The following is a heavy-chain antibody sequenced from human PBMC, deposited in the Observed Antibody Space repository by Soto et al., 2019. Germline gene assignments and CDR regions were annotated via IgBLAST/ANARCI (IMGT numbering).Heavy chain of an antibody. Sequence: PSETLSLTCTVSGGSISSGGYYWSWIRQHPGKGLEWIGYIYYSGSTYYNPSLKSRVTISVDTSKNQFSLKLSSVNAADTAVYYCARNYWGRYSDYWGQGTLVTVSS. V-gene: IGHV4-30-4*08. J-gene: IGHJ4*02. D-gene: IGHD7-27*01. CDR1: GGSISSGGYY. CDR3: ARNYWGRYSDY. CDR2: IYYSGST.